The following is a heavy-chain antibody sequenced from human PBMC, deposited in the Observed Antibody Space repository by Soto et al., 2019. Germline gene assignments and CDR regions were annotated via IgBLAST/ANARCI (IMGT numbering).Heavy chain of an antibody. Sequence: QLVQSGAEVKKPGASVRVSCKTSGPTFIAYYIHWVRQAPGQGLEWMGWIDPKSGGTTYEQKFLGRVTMTRDTSINSAYMDLNRLTSDDTAVYYCARVSVDVPDWRQGTLITVSS. CDR2: IDPKSGGT. V-gene: IGHV1-2*02. D-gene: IGHD5-12*01. J-gene: IGHJ4*02. CDR3: ARVSVDVPD. CDR1: GPTFIAYY.